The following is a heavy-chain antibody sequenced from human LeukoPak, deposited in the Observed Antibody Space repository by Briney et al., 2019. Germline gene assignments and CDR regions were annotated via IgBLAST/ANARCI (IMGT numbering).Heavy chain of an antibody. V-gene: IGHV1-2*02. CDR3: ARGPSGDFWSGYLRGYFDY. Sequence: GASVKVSCKASGYTFTGYYMHWVRQAPGQGLEWMGWINPNSGGTNYAQKFQGRVTMTRDTSISTVYMELSRLRSDDTAVYYCARGPSGDFWSGYLRGYFDYWGQGTLVTVSS. CDR2: INPNSGGT. CDR1: GYTFTGYY. J-gene: IGHJ4*02. D-gene: IGHD3-3*01.